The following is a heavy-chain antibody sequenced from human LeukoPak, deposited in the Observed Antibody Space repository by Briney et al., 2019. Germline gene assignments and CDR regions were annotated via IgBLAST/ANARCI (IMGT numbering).Heavy chain of an antibody. J-gene: IGHJ4*02. V-gene: IGHV4-59*01. Sequence: SETLSLTCTVSGGSISSYYWSWIRQPPGKGLEWIGYIYYSGSTNYNPSLKSRVTISVDTSKNQFSLKLSSVTAADTAVYYCARGYYYDSSGYWGDWGQGTLVTVSS. CDR2: IYYSGST. D-gene: IGHD3-22*01. CDR1: GGSISSYY. CDR3: ARGYYYDSSGYWGD.